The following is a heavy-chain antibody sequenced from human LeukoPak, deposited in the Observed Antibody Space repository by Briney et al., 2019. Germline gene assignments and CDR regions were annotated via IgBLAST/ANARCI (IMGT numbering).Heavy chain of an antibody. D-gene: IGHD3-22*01. V-gene: IGHV1-69*13. CDR2: IIPIFGTA. CDR1: GGTFSSYA. J-gene: IGHJ5*02. Sequence: ASVKVSCKASGGTFSSYAISWVRQAPGQGLEWMGGIIPIFGTANYAQKFQGRVTITADESTSTAYMELSSLRSENTAVYYCARCLYYYDSSGDTYNWFDPWGQETLVTVSS. CDR3: ARCLYYYDSSGDTYNWFDP.